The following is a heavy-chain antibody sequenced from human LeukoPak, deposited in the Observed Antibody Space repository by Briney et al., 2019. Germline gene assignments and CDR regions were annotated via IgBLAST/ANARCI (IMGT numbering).Heavy chain of an antibody. J-gene: IGHJ4*02. Sequence: GASVKVSCKASGYTFTSYYMHWVRQAPGQGLEWMGIISPSGGSTSYAQKFQGRVTMTRDTSTSTVYMELSSLRSEDTAVYYCARAAVQLWLEQGFDYWGQGTLVTVSS. D-gene: IGHD5-18*01. V-gene: IGHV1-46*01. CDR1: GYTFTSYY. CDR3: ARAAVQLWLEQGFDY. CDR2: ISPSGGST.